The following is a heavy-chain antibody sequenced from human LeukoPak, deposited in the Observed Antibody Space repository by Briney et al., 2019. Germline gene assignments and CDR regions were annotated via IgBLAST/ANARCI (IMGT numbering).Heavy chain of an antibody. CDR3: ARDMLRGVAEIDS. CDR2: IKQDGSET. Sequence: GGSLRLSCAASGFXFSSHWISWVRQAPGKGLEWVANIKQDGSETSYVGSVRGRFTISRDNAKNSLYLQMNSLRAEDTAVYYCARDMLRGVAEIDSWGQGILVTVSS. CDR1: GFXFSSHW. D-gene: IGHD3-10*01. J-gene: IGHJ4*02. V-gene: IGHV3-7*05.